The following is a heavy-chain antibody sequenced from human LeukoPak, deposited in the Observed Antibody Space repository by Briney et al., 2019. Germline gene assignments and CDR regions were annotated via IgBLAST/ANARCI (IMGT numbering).Heavy chain of an antibody. J-gene: IGHJ4*02. D-gene: IGHD4-17*01. CDR1: GGTFSSYA. Sequence: SVKVSCKASGGTFSSYAISWVRQAPGQGLEWMGGIIPIFGTANYAQKFQGRVTITADESTSTAYMELSSLRSGDTAVYYCARGRVRGDYGDWYYFDYWGQGTLVTVSS. CDR3: ARGRVRGDYGDWYYFDY. V-gene: IGHV1-69*13. CDR2: IIPIFGTA.